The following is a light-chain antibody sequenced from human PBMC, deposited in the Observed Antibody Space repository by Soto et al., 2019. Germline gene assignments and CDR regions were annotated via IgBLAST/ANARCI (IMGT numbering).Light chain of an antibody. V-gene: IGKV1-5*01. CDR3: QQYNSYPWT. J-gene: IGKJ1*01. CDR2: DAS. Sequence: DIQMTQSPSSLSASVGDRVTITCRASQGISHYLAWYQQKPGKAPKLLIYDASSLESGVPSRFSGSGSGTEFTLTISSLQPDDFATYYCQQYNSYPWTFGQGTKVDI. CDR1: QGISHY.